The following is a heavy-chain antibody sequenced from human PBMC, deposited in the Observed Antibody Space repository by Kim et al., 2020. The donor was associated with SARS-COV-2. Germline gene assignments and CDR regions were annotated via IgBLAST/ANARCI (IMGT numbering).Heavy chain of an antibody. CDR2: ISAYNGNT. J-gene: IGHJ5*02. CDR3: ARALGGGPNLYSGYPSGWFDP. Sequence: ASVKVSCKASGYTFTSYGISWVRQAPGQGLEWMGWISAYNGNTNYAQKLQGRVTMTTDTSTSTAYMELRSLRSDDTAVYYCARALGGGPNLYSGYPSGWFDPWAQGTLVTVSS. D-gene: IGHD5-12*01. CDR1: GYTFTSYG. V-gene: IGHV1-18*01.